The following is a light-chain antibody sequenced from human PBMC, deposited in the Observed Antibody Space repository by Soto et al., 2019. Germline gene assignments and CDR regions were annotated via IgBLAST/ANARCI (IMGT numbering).Light chain of an antibody. V-gene: IGKV3-11*01. J-gene: IGKJ1*01. CDR2: DTS. CDR3: QQRTNWPYGWT. CDR1: QSISTY. Sequence: ENVLTQSPATLSLSPGERATLSCRASQSISTYVAWYQQTPGQAPRLLIYDTSKRATGIPDRFSGSGSGSAFTLTILSLEPEDFAAYFCQQRTNWPYGWTFGQGTKLEIK.